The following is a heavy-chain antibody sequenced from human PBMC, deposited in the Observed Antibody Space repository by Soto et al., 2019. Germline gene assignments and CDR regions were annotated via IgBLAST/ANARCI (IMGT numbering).Heavy chain of an antibody. D-gene: IGHD3-10*01. Sequence: GGSLRLSCAASGFTFSNAWMSWVRQAPGKGLEWVGRIKSKTDGGTTDYAAPVKGRFTISRDDSKNTLYLQMNSLKTEDTAVYHCTTAERGTMVRGVPYYYYYMDVWGKGTTVTVSS. CDR2: IKSKTDGGTT. J-gene: IGHJ6*03. V-gene: IGHV3-15*01. CDR1: GFTFSNAW. CDR3: TTAERGTMVRGVPYYYYYMDV.